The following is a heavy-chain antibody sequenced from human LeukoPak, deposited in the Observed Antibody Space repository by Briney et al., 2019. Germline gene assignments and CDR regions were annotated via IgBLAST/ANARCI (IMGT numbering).Heavy chain of an antibody. J-gene: IGHJ6*03. D-gene: IGHD3-10*01. Sequence: ASVKVSCKASGYTFTSYAMHWVRQAPGQRLGWMGWINAGNGNTKYSQEFQGRVTITRDTSASTAYMELSSLRSEDMAVYYCARQGSGYYYYYMDVWGKGTTVTVSS. CDR1: GYTFTSYA. V-gene: IGHV1-3*03. CDR2: INAGNGNT. CDR3: ARQGSGYYYYYMDV.